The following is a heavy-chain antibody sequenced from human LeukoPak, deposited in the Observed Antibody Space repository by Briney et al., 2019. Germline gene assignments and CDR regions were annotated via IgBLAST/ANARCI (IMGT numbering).Heavy chain of an antibody. D-gene: IGHD6-13*01. V-gene: IGHV3-66*01. CDR2: IYSGGRT. J-gene: IGHJ4*02. CDR3: ARAGPSSSWHQFDY. CDR1: GFTVSRNY. Sequence: GGSLRLSCAASGFTVSRNYMGWVRQAPGKGLEWVSVIYSGGRTYYADSVKGRFTISRDNSKNTLYLQMNSLRAEETAVYYCARAGPSSSWHQFDYWGQGTLVTVSS.